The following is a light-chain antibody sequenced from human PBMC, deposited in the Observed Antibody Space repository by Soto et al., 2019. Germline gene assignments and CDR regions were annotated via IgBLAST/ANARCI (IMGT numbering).Light chain of an antibody. CDR3: SAWDDSLNGYV. CDR2: GYN. Sequence: QSALTQPPSASGTLGQRVTISCSGSNSNIGSNTVNWYQQVPGTAPKLLIYGYNQRPSRVPDRFSGSWSGTSASLAISGLQSEDEAAYYCSAWDDSLNGYVFGTGTKVTVL. V-gene: IGLV1-44*01. J-gene: IGLJ1*01. CDR1: NSNIGSNT.